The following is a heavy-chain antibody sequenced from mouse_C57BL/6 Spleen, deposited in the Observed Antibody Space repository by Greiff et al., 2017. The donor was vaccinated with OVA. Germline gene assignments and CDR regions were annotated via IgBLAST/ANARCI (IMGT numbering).Heavy chain of an antibody. J-gene: IGHJ1*03. V-gene: IGHV10-3*01. D-gene: IGHD1-1*01. CDR1: GFTFNTYA. CDR2: IRSKSRNYAT. Sequence: EVKLVESGGGLVQPKGSLKLSCAASGFTFNTYAMHWVRQAPGKGLEWVARIRSKSRNYATYYADSVKDRFTISRDDSQSMLYLQMNNLKTEDTAMYYCVRDYYGSRGWYFDVWGTGTTVTVSS. CDR3: VRDYYGSRGWYFDV.